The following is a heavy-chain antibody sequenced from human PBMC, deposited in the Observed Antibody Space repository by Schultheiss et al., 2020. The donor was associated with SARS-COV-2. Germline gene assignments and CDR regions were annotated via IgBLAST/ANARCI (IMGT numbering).Heavy chain of an antibody. V-gene: IGHV4-34*01. CDR1: GGSFSGYY. CDR3: ARARFLERYSGP. D-gene: IGHD3-3*01. J-gene: IGHJ5*02. Sequence: SQTLSLTCAVYGGSFSGYYWSWIRQPPGKGLEWIGEINHSGSTNYNPSLKSRVTISVDTSKNQFSLKLSSVTAADTAVYYCARARFLERYSGPWGQGTLVTVSS. CDR2: INHSGST.